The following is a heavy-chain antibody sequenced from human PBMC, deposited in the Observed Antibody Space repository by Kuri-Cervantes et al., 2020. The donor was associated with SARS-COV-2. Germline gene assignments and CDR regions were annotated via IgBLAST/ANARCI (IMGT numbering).Heavy chain of an antibody. J-gene: IGHJ5*02. CDR1: NFSISSTYY. V-gene: IGHV4-38-2*02. Sequence: GSLRLSCAVSNFSISSTYYWGWVRQPPGKGLEWIGSIYHSGSTYYNPSLKSRVTISVDTSKNQFSLKLSSVTAADTAVYYCARDPNANHNNWFDPWGQGTLVTVSS. CDR2: IYHSGST. CDR3: ARDPNANHNNWFDP. D-gene: IGHD4/OR15-4a*01.